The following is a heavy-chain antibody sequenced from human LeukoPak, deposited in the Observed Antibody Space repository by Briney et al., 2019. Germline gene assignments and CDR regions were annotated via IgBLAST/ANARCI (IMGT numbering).Heavy chain of an antibody. CDR1: GFTFSAYD. CDR3: ALYCSGGACYSMGGAFDI. Sequence: TGGSLRLSCAASGFTFSAYDMSWVRQAPGEGLEWFSAFSGNGDSKYYLDYVNGRFTISRDNPKKTLYLQMSRLRAEDTAVYYCALYCSGGACYSMGGAFDIWGQGTMVTVSS. CDR2: FSGNGDSK. J-gene: IGHJ3*02. V-gene: IGHV3-23*01. D-gene: IGHD2-15*01.